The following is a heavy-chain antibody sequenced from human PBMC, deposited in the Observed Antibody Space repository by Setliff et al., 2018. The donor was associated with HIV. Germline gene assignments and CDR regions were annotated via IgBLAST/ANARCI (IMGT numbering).Heavy chain of an antibody. Sequence: SETLSLTCTVSGGSISNYHLTWIRQSPGKGLEWIGYIHTSGTTNYNASLKSRVTISLDTSESRTSLKLSSVTAADTAVYFCATVGIFFDSDAYQVYVFDIWGPGTVVTVSS. CDR1: GGSISNYH. CDR3: ATVGIFFDSDAYQVYVFDI. J-gene: IGHJ3*02. V-gene: IGHV4-4*08. D-gene: IGHD3-16*01. CDR2: IHTSGTT.